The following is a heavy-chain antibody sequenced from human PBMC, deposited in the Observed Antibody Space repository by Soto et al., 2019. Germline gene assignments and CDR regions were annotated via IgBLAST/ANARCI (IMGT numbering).Heavy chain of an antibody. J-gene: IGHJ4*01. D-gene: IGHD1-26*01. CDR1: GYTFTSYG. CDR2: ISDYNGNT. CDR3: ARDGGYSGSY. Sequence: QVQLVQSVAEVKKPGASVKGSCKASGYTFTSYGISWGRQAPGQGLEWMGWISDYNGNTNYAQEHKGRVTMTTDTSTSTDYMEMRSLRSDDTSVYYCARDGGYSGSYWCHGTLVTVDS. V-gene: IGHV1-18*01.